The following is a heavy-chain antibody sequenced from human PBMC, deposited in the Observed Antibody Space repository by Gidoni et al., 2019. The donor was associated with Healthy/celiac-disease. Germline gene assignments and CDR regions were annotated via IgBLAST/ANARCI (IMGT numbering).Heavy chain of an antibody. CDR1: GFTFSSYS. CDR3: ARDAEIRCMLKTCWFDP. D-gene: IGHD2-8*01. Sequence: EVQLVESGGGLVKPGGSLRLSCAASGFTFSSYSMNWVRQAPGKGLEWVSSISTSSSYIYYADSVKGRFTISRDNAKNSLYLQMNSLRAEDTALYYCARDAEIRCMLKTCWFDPWGQGTLVTVSS. J-gene: IGHJ5*02. V-gene: IGHV3-21*01. CDR2: ISTSSSYI.